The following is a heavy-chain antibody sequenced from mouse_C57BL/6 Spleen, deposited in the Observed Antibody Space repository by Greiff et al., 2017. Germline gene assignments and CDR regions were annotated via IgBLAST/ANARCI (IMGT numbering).Heavy chain of an antibody. Sequence: QVHVKQSGAELVRPGASVTLSCKASGYTFTDYEMHWVKQTPVHGLEWIGAIDPETGGTAYNQKFKGKAILTADKSSSTAYMELRSLTSEDSAVYYCTRGNDGYLDYWGQGTTLTVSS. CDR1: GYTFTDYE. CDR2: IDPETGGT. J-gene: IGHJ2*01. D-gene: IGHD2-3*01. V-gene: IGHV1-15*01. CDR3: TRGNDGYLDY.